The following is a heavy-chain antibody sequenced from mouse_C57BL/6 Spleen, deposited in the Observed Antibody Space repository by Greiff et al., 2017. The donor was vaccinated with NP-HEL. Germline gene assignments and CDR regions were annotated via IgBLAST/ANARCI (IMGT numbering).Heavy chain of an antibody. Sequence: EVQLQQSGPELVKPGASVKISCKASGYSFTGYYMNWVKQSPEKSLEWIGEINPSTGGTTYNQKFKAKATLTVDKSSSTAYMQLKSLTSEDSAVYYCAREGGYGYGNLKYFDVWGTGTTVTVSS. J-gene: IGHJ1*03. CDR2: INPSTGGT. CDR3: AREGGYGYGNLKYFDV. CDR1: GYSFTGYY. D-gene: IGHD2-1*01. V-gene: IGHV1-42*01.